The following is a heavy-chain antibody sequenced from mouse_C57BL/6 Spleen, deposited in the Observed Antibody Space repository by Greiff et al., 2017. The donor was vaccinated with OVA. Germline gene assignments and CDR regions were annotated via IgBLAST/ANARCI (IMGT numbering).Heavy chain of an antibody. CDR3: ARGITTGVGGGGPY. CDR2: IHPNSGST. Sequence: QVQLQQPGAELVKPGASVKLSCKASGYTFTSYWMHWVKQRPGQGLEWIGMIHPNSGSTNYNEKFKSKATLTVDKSSSTAYMQLSSLTSEDSAVYYCARGITTGVGGGGPYWGQGTLVTVSA. V-gene: IGHV1-64*01. D-gene: IGHD1-1*01. J-gene: IGHJ3*01. CDR1: GYTFTSYW.